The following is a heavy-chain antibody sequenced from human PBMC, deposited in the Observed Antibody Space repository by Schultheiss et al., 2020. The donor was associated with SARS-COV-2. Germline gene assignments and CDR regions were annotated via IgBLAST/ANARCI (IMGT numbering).Heavy chain of an antibody. Sequence: ASVKVSCKASGYTFTSYDINWVRQATGQGLEWMGWMNPNSGNTGYAQKFQGRVTITRNTSISTAYMELSSLRSEDTAVYYCTTTTGTTHMDVWGQGTTVTVSS. CDR2: MNPNSGNT. V-gene: IGHV1-8*03. D-gene: IGHD1-1*01. J-gene: IGHJ6*02. CDR1: GYTFTSYD. CDR3: TTTTGTTHMDV.